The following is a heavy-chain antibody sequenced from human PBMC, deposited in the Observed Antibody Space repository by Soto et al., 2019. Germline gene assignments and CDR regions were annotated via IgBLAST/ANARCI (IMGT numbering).Heavy chain of an antibody. CDR2: IYYSGST. V-gene: IGHV4-31*03. CDR3: ARGPDHRYGGAYYFDY. Sequence: SETLSLTCTVSGGSISSGGYYWSWIRQHPGKGLEWIGYIYYSGSTYYNPSLKSRVTISVDTSKNQFSLKLSSVTAADTAVYYCARGPDHRYGGAYYFDYWGQGTLVTVSS. J-gene: IGHJ4*02. D-gene: IGHD1-26*01. CDR1: GGSISSGGYY.